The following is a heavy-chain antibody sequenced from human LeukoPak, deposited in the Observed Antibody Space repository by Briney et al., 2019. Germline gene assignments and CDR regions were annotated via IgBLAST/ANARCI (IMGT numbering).Heavy chain of an antibody. CDR3: RSHTLTQRPYYFDY. D-gene: IGHD3-9*01. CDR2: IYYSGST. Sequence: KSSETLSLTCTVSGGSISSSSYYWGWIRQPPGKGLEWIGSIYYSGSTYYNPSLKSRVTISVDTSKNQFSLKLSSVTAADTAVYYCRSHTLTQRPYYFDYWGQGTLVTVSS. CDR1: GGSISSSSYY. J-gene: IGHJ4*02. V-gene: IGHV4-39*01.